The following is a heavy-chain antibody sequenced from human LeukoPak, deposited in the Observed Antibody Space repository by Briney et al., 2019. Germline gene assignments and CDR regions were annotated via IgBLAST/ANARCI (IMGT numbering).Heavy chain of an antibody. CDR2: FDPEDGET. CDR1: GYTLTELS. V-gene: IGHV1-24*01. D-gene: IGHD6-13*01. CDR3: ATEGIAAAGTLGSD. J-gene: IGHJ4*02. Sequence: ASVKVSCKGSGYTLTELSMHWVRRAPGKGLEWMGGFDPEDGETIYAQKFQGRVTMTEDTSTDTAYMELSSLRSEGTAVYYCATEGIAAAGTLGSDWGQGTLVTVSS.